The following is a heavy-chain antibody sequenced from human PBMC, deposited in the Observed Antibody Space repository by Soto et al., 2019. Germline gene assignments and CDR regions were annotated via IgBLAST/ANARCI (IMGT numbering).Heavy chain of an antibody. CDR2: IYYSGST. Sequence: SETLSLTCTVYGDSIGSYYWSWIGQPPGRGLEWIGYIYYSGSTNYNPSLKSRVTISVDTSKNQFSLKLRSVTAADTAVYYCASRWGLVLDYCGQGTLVIVS. CDR1: GDSIGSYY. CDR3: ASRWGLVLDY. V-gene: IGHV4-59*08. D-gene: IGHD6-13*01. J-gene: IGHJ4*02.